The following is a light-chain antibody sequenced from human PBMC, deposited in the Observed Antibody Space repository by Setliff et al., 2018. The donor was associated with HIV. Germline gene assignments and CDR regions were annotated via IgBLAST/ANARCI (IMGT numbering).Light chain of an antibody. Sequence: QSVLTQPASVSGSPGQSITISCTGASSDFGGYNYVSWYEQHPGKAPKLMIYDVSKRPSGVSNRFSGSKSGNTVSLTISGLQAEDEADYYCSSYTSRNTYVFGTGTKVTVL. CDR3: SSYTSRNTYV. CDR1: SSDFGGYNY. V-gene: IGLV2-14*03. J-gene: IGLJ1*01. CDR2: DVS.